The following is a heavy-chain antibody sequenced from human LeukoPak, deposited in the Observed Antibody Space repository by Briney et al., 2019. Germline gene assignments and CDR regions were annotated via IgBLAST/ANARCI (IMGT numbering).Heavy chain of an antibody. Sequence: ASVKVSCKASGYTFTSYDINWVRQATGQGLEWMGWMNPNSGNTGYAQKFQGRVTMTRNTSISTAYMELSSLRSEDTAVYYCARVPVRMLGFRGFGPWGQGTLVTVSS. J-gene: IGHJ5*02. CDR3: ARVPVRMLGFRGFGP. CDR1: GYTFTSYD. V-gene: IGHV1-8*01. CDR2: MNPNSGNT. D-gene: IGHD3-10*02.